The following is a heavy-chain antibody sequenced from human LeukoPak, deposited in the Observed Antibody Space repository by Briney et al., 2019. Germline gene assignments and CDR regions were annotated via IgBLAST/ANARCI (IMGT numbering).Heavy chain of an antibody. Sequence: GRSLRLSCAASGFTFSSYGMHWVRQAPGKGLEWVAVISYDGSNKYYADSVKGRFTISRDNSKNTLYLQMNSLRAEDTAVYYCARGDRYCSGGSCYSAYWGQGTLVTVSS. CDR2: ISYDGSNK. CDR3: ARGDRYCSGGSCYSAY. CDR1: GFTFSSYG. V-gene: IGHV3-30*03. D-gene: IGHD2-15*01. J-gene: IGHJ4*02.